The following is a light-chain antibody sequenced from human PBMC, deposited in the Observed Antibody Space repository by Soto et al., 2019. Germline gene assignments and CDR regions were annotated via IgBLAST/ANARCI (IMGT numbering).Light chain of an antibody. Sequence: DIQLTQSPSFVSASVGDRVTITCRASQDIGNFLAWYQQKPGKAPKLLIYSASTLQSGVPSRLSGSGSAAEFILTISSLQPEDFAAYFCQQLNNYPLTFGGGTKVEI. CDR2: SAS. CDR3: QQLNNYPLT. J-gene: IGKJ4*01. V-gene: IGKV1-9*01. CDR1: QDIGNF.